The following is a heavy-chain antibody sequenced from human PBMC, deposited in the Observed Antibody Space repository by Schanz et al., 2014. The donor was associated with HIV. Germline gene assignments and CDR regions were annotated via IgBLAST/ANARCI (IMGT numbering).Heavy chain of an antibody. CDR3: VRDRVGASARYVAFDI. CDR1: GFSATNYY. J-gene: IGHJ3*02. D-gene: IGHD1-26*01. V-gene: IGHV3-66*01. Sequence: VQLVESGGGLVQPGGSLRLSCAASGFSATNYYISWVRQAPGKGLEWVSLIDHTGTTYYADSVKGRFTISRDISDNTVHAQITSLRADDTAVYYCVRDRVGASARYVAFDIWGHGTMVTVSS. CDR2: IDHTGTT.